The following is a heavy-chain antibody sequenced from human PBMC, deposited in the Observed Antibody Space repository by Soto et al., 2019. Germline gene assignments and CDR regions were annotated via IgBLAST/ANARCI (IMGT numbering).Heavy chain of an antibody. CDR3: ADSWLPTSY. V-gene: IGHV3-9*01. CDR2: ISWSGDMI. J-gene: IGHJ4*02. D-gene: IGHD3-10*01. Sequence: GGSLRLSCAASGFGFDEDDMHWVRQAPGKGLEWVSGISWSGDMIRYADSVKGRFTISRDNAKSTLYLQMNSLTVEDGAVYYCADSWLPTSYWGPGTLVTVSS. CDR1: GFGFDEDD.